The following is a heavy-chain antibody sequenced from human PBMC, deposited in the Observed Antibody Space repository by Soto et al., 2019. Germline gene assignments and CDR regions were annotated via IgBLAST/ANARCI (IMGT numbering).Heavy chain of an antibody. CDR3: ARVIVGLRYFDWSPDAFDI. J-gene: IGHJ3*02. CDR1: GGSISSYY. D-gene: IGHD3-9*01. CDR2: IYYNVNT. Sequence: SETLSLTCTVSGGSISSYYWSWIRQPPGKGLEWIGYIYYNVNTNYNPSHKSQDTISVDTSKNQISTKLSSVTTANTAVYYCARVIVGLRYFDWSPDAFDIWGQGAMVTVSS. V-gene: IGHV4-59*08.